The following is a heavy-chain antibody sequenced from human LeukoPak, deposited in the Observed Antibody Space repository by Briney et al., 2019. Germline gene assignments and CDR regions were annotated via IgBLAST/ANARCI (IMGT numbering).Heavy chain of an antibody. V-gene: IGHV3-66*01. D-gene: IGHD4-23*01. Sequence: PGGSLRLSCAASGFTVSSNYMSWVRQALGKGLEWVSVIYSGGSTYYADSVKGRFTISRDNSKNTLYPQMNSLRAEDTAVYYCATPPGNSIGYWGQGTLVTVSS. CDR1: GFTVSSNY. CDR2: IYSGGST. CDR3: ATPPGNSIGY. J-gene: IGHJ4*02.